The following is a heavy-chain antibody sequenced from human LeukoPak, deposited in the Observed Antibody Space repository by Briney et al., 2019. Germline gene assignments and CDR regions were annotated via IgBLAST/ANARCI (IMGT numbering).Heavy chain of an antibody. CDR2: IKDDGSHT. D-gene: IGHD6-25*01. Sequence: GGSLRLSCAASGFTFSSHWIHWVRQAPGKGLVWVSRIKDDGSHTNYADSVKGRFTISRDNAKNTLSLQMNSLRAEDTAVYYCARGSGIVTGIDEWGQGTLVTVSS. CDR3: ARGSGIVTGIDE. CDR1: GFTFSSHW. J-gene: IGHJ4*02. V-gene: IGHV3-74*01.